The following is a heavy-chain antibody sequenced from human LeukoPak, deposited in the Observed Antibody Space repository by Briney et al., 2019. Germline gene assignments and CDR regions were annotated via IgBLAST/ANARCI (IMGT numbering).Heavy chain of an antibody. Sequence: SETLSLTCTVSGGSIFSYYFNWIRQPPGKGLEWIGYIYSNGITSYSPSLRSRSTISIATSKNQFSLRLTSVTAADTATYYCARRAYYDTSGYYPASGYFDLWGRGTLVTVSS. CDR2: IYSNGIT. CDR1: GGSIFSYY. V-gene: IGHV4-59*08. CDR3: ARRAYYDTSGYYPASGYFDL. J-gene: IGHJ2*01. D-gene: IGHD3-22*01.